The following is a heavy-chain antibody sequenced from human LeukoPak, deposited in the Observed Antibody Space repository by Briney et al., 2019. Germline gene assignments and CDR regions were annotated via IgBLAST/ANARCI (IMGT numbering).Heavy chain of an antibody. CDR3: AKGPIAPIAAADPFDY. CDR2: IRYDGSNK. J-gene: IGHJ4*02. D-gene: IGHD6-13*01. Sequence: GGSLRLSCAASGFTFSSYGMHWVRQAPGKGLEWVAFIRYDGSNKYYADSVKGRFTIPRDNSKNTLYLQMNSLRAEDTAVYYCAKGPIAPIAAADPFDYWGQGTLVTVSS. V-gene: IGHV3-30*02. CDR1: GFTFSSYG.